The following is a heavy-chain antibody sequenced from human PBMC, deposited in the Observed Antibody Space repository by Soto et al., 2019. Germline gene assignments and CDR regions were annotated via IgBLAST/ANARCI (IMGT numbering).Heavy chain of an antibody. CDR2: IQGGNDNT. Sequence: ASVKVSCKASGNTFRNNAIHWVRQAPGQSLEWMGWIQGGNDNTYYSQRFQGRLTFTRDTSPGTTYMELSSLTSEDTAIYYCARDDSGYSGSHYIDYFNFWGQGTLVTVSS. CDR1: GNTFRNNA. D-gene: IGHD1-26*01. CDR3: ARDDSGYSGSHYIDYFNF. V-gene: IGHV1-3*01. J-gene: IGHJ4*02.